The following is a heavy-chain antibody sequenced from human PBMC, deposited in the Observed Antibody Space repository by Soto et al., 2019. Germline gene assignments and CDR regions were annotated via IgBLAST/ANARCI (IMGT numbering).Heavy chain of an antibody. V-gene: IGHV3-30*18. CDR1: GVTFSDYA. J-gene: IGHJ4*02. CDR3: AKGGRQWLVTSDFNY. D-gene: IGHD6-19*01. CDR2: VSHDGRNT. Sequence: GGSLRLSCAASGVTFSDYAMHGVRKAPGKGLEWVAVVSHDGRNTHYADSVKGRFTISRDSSKNTVSLEMTSLRAEDTAVYYCAKGGRQWLVTSDFNYWGQGALVSVSS.